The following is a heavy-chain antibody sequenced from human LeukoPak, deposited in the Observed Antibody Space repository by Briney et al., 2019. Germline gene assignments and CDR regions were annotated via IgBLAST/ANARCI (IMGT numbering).Heavy chain of an antibody. CDR2: ISWNNGSI. J-gene: IGHJ4*02. Sequence: GRSLRLSCAASGFTFDDYATHWVRQAPGKGLEWVSGISWNNGSIGYADSVKGRFTISRDNAKDSLYLQMNSLRAEDTALYYCAKVQIRIAAAGYFDYWGQGTLVTVSS. V-gene: IGHV3-9*01. D-gene: IGHD6-13*01. CDR3: AKVQIRIAAAGYFDY. CDR1: GFTFDDYA.